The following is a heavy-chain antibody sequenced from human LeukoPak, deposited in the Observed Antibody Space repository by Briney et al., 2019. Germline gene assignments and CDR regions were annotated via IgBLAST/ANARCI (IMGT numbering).Heavy chain of an antibody. CDR3: ARDATSPAAMLDYFDY. CDR1: GFTFSSYE. D-gene: IGHD2-2*01. Sequence: PGGSLRLSCAASGFTFSSYEMNWVRQAPGKGLEWVSYISSSGSTIYYADSVKGRFTISRDNAKNSLYLQMNSLRAEDTAVYYCARDATSPAAMLDYFDYWGQGTLVTVSS. V-gene: IGHV3-48*03. CDR2: ISSSGSTI. J-gene: IGHJ4*02.